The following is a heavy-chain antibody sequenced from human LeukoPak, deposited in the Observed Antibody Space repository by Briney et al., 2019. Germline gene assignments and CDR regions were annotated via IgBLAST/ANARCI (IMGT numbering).Heavy chain of an antibody. V-gene: IGHV1-58*01. CDR2: IVVGSGNT. CDR3: AVDVIYESD. CDR1: GFTFSNSA. Sequence: SVKVSCKASGFTFSNSAVQWVRQARGQRIEWIGWIVVGSGNTNYAQKFQERVTITRDMSTSTAYMELSSLRSEDTAVYYCAVDVIYESDWGQGTLVTVSS. J-gene: IGHJ4*02. D-gene: IGHD2/OR15-2a*01.